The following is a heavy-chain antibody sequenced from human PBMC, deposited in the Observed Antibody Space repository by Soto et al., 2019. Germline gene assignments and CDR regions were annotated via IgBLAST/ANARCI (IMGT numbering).Heavy chain of an antibody. CDR3: ARDDSGRPSAS. D-gene: IGHD3-10*01. Sequence: SETQCLPWSVSCGSISIYCCSWIRKTPRKGLEWIGYIYSSGSTNYNPSLKSRVTISVATSNNQFSLKSDSVTAADTAIYYCARDDSGRPSASWGQGTLVTVSS. J-gene: IGHJ5*02. CDR2: IYSSGST. CDR1: CGSISIYC. V-gene: IGHV4-59*01.